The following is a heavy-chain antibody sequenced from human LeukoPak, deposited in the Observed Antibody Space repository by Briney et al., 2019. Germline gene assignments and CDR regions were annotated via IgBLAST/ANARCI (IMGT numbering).Heavy chain of an antibody. CDR1: GYTFTSYD. J-gene: IGHJ4*02. V-gene: IGHV1-46*01. CDR2: INPSGGST. D-gene: IGHD6-13*01. CDR3: ARGVAAATFDY. Sequence: GASVKVSCKASGYTFTSYDTNWVRQATGQGLEWMGIINPSGGSTSYAQKFQGRVTMTRDMSTSTVYMELSSLRSEDTAVYYCARGVAAATFDYWGQGTLVTVSS.